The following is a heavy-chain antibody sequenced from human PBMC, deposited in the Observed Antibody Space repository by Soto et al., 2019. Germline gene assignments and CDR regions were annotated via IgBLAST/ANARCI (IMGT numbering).Heavy chain of an antibody. CDR1: GFTFSSHW. CDR2: INEDGSQK. CDR3: ARDRYCDTPPCYTPIDF. D-gene: IGHD3-9*01. J-gene: IGHJ4*02. Sequence: PGGSLRLSCAASGFTFSSHWMNWVRQAPGMGLEWVANINEDGSQKWSVDSVKGRFTIARDNAENSLYLQMNSLRAEDTAIYYCARDRYCDTPPCYTPIDFWGQGSLVTVSS. V-gene: IGHV3-7*01.